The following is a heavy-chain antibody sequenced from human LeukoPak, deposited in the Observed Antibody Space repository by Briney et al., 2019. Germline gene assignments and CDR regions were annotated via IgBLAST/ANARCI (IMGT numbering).Heavy chain of an antibody. D-gene: IGHD1-1*01. Sequence: GGSLRLSCAASGFTVSSYSMNWVRQAPGKGLEWVSSITSSRSYIYYADSVKGRFTISRDNAKNSLYLQMNSLTAEDTAVYYYGRAGYNWNDFYYWGQGTLVTVSS. J-gene: IGHJ4*02. V-gene: IGHV3-21*01. CDR1: GFTVSSYS. CDR2: ITSSRSYI. CDR3: GRAGYNWNDFYY.